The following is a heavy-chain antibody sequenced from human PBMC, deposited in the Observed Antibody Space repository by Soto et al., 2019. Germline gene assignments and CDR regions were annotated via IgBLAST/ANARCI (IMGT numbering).Heavy chain of an antibody. CDR1: GGSFSGYY. CDR3: ARGKAIFPYYYYYYYMDV. CDR2: INHSGST. J-gene: IGHJ6*03. Sequence: LETLSLTCAVYGGSFSGYYWSWIRQPPGKGLEWIGEINHSGSTNYNPSLKSRVTISVDTSKNQFSLKLSSVTAADTAVYYCARGKAIFPYYYYYYYMDVWGKGTTVTVSS. V-gene: IGHV4-34*01. D-gene: IGHD3-9*01.